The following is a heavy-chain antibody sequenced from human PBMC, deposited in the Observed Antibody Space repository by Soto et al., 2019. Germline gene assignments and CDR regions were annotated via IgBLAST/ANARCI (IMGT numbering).Heavy chain of an antibody. J-gene: IGHJ3*02. CDR3: ARRDVVVPAHLFDI. V-gene: IGHV1-69*06. CDR2: IIPIFGTA. Sequence: QVQLVQSGAEVKKPGSSVKVSCKASGGTFSSYAISWVRQAPGQGLEWMGGIIPIFGTANYAQKFQGRVTITAEKSTSQAYMELSSLRSDDTAVYYCARRDVVVPAHLFDIWGQGTMVTVSS. CDR1: GGTFSSYA. D-gene: IGHD2-2*01.